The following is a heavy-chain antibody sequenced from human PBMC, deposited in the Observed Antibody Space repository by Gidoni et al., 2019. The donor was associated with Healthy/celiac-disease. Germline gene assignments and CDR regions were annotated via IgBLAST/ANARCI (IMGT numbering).Heavy chain of an antibody. Sequence: QVQLVESGGGVVQPGRSLRLSCAASGFTFSSYGRHGVRQAPGKGLEWVAVIWYDGSNKYYADSVKGRFTISRDNSKNTLYLQMNSLRAEDTAVYYCAREIRSGSYYFDYWGQGTLVTVSS. CDR1: GFTFSSYG. D-gene: IGHD1-26*01. J-gene: IGHJ4*02. CDR3: AREIRSGSYYFDY. V-gene: IGHV3-33*01. CDR2: IWYDGSNK.